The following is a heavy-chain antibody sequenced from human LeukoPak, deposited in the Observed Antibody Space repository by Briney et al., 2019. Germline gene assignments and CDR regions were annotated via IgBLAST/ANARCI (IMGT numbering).Heavy chain of an antibody. CDR2: IYYSGST. CDR1: GGSISSYY. CDR3: ARAGSYGDYIFPGGAFDI. V-gene: IGHV4-59*01. J-gene: IGHJ3*02. Sequence: PSETLSLTCTVSGGSISSYYWSRIRQPPGKGLEWIGYIYYSGSTNYNPSLKSRVTISVDTSKNQFSLKLSSVTAADTAVYYCARAGSYGDYIFPGGAFDIWGQGTMVTVSS. D-gene: IGHD4-17*01.